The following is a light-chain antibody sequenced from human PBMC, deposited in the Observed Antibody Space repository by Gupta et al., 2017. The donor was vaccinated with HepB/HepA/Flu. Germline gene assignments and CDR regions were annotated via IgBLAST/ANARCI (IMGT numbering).Light chain of an antibody. V-gene: IGKV3-11*01. J-gene: IGKJ4*01. CDR2: DTS. Sequence: EIVLTQSPCTLSLSPGERATLSCRTSQNVGNYLAWYQQKPGQAPRLLMHDTSDRATGIPARFSGSGSGTDFTLTISGLEPEDFAVYYCQQHDKWPITFGRGTKVDIK. CDR1: QNVGNY. CDR3: QQHDKWPIT.